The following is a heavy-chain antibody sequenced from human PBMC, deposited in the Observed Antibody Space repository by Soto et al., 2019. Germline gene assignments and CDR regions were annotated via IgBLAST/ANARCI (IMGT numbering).Heavy chain of an antibody. D-gene: IGHD6-13*01. CDR3: ARGHGYTSSWFGWFAP. J-gene: IGHJ5*02. Sequence: QVQLQESGPGLVKPSQTLSLTCSVSGGSISRGAYYWSWIRQHPGKGLEWIGYIYYSGSTYYNPSLPSRVSISVDTSKNQFSLNLSSVTAADTAVYFCARGHGYTSSWFGWFAPWGQGTLVTVSS. CDR1: GGSISRGAYY. V-gene: IGHV4-31*03. CDR2: IYYSGST.